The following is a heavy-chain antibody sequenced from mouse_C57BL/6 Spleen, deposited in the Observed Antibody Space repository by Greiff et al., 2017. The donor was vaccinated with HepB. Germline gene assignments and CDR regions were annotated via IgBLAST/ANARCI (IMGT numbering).Heavy chain of an antibody. CDR2: INPNNGGT. Sequence: EVQLQQSGPELVKPGASVKISCKASGYTFTDYYMNWVKQSHGKSLEWIGDINPNNGGTSYNQKFKGKATLTVDKSSNTAYMELRSLTSEDSAVYYCARDYEGAWFAYWGQGTLVTVSA. CDR3: ARDYEGAWFAY. CDR1: GYTFTDYY. D-gene: IGHD2-4*01. J-gene: IGHJ3*01. V-gene: IGHV1-26*01.